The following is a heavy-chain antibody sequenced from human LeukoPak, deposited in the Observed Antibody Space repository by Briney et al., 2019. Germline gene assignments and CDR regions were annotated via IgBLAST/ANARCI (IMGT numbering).Heavy chain of an antibody. CDR2: IYYSGST. V-gene: IGHV4-39*07. CDR1: GGSISSSSYY. CDR3: ARAPVGPPRDFWSGHTAGWFDP. J-gene: IGHJ5*02. Sequence: SETLSLTCTVSGGSISSSSYYWGWIRQPPGKGLEWIGSIYYSGSTYYNPSLKSRVTISVDTSKNQFSLKLSSVTAADTAVYYCARAPVGPPRDFWSGHTAGWFDPWGQGTLVTVSS. D-gene: IGHD3-3*01.